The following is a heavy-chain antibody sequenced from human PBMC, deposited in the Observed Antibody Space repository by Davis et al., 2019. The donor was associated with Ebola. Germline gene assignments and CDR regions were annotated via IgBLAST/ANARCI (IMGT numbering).Heavy chain of an antibody. Sequence: SETLSLTCAVYGGSFSGYYWSWIRQPPGKGLEWIGEINHSGSTNYNPSLKSRVTISVYTSKNQFSLKLSSVTAADTAVYYCARGRGSYFYYGMDVWGQGTTVTVSS. V-gene: IGHV4-34*01. CDR3: ARGRGSYFYYGMDV. J-gene: IGHJ6*02. CDR1: GGSFSGYY. D-gene: IGHD1-26*01. CDR2: INHSGST.